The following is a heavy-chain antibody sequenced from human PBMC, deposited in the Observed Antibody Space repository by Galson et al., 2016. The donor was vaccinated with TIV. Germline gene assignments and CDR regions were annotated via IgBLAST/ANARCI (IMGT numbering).Heavy chain of an antibody. D-gene: IGHD6-19*01. CDR2: INAGNGDT. V-gene: IGHV1-3*01. Sequence: SVKVSCKASGYTFTTYAIHWVRQAPGHGLEWMGWINAGNGDTKYSQNFQGRVTISRDTSASTAYMELSSLTSEDTAMYYCARGATSDWPFDYWGQATLVTVSS. CDR1: GYTFTTYA. CDR3: ARGATSDWPFDY. J-gene: IGHJ4*02.